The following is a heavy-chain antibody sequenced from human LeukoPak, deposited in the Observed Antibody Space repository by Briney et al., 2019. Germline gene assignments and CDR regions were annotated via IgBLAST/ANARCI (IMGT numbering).Heavy chain of an antibody. Sequence: GESLKIPCKGSGYSFTSYWIGWVREMPGEGLEWMGIIYPGDSGTRYSPSFQGQVTISADKSISTAYLQWSSLKASDTAIYYCARASTDNAGWHRGSFDYWGQGTLVTVSS. D-gene: IGHD6-19*01. CDR2: IYPGDSGT. CDR1: GYSFTSYW. J-gene: IGHJ4*02. V-gene: IGHV5-51*01. CDR3: ARASTDNAGWHRGSFDY.